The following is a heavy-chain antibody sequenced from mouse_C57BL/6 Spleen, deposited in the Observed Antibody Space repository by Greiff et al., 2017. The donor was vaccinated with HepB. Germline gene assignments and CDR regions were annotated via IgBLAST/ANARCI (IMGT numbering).Heavy chain of an antibody. V-gene: IGHV1-22*01. J-gene: IGHJ4*01. D-gene: IGHD3-2*02. Sequence: VQLQQSGPELVKPGASVKMSCTASGYKFTDYNMHWVKQSHGKSLEWIGYINPNNGGTSYNQKFKGKATLTVNKSSSTAYMELRSLTSEDSAVYYCASSSGYPRYAMDYWGQGTSVTVSS. CDR1: GYKFTDYN. CDR3: ASSSGYPRYAMDY. CDR2: INPNNGGT.